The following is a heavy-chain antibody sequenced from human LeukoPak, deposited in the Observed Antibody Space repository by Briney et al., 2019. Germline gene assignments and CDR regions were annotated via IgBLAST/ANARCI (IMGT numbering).Heavy chain of an antibody. CDR1: GFTFSSYA. CDR3: VKHSSQGIFDY. V-gene: IGHV3-23*01. Sequence: PGGSLRLSCAASGFTFSSYAMSWVRQAPGKGLEWVSAIGGTNGRTYYADSVKGRFTISRDNSKNTLYLQLNSLRAEDTAVYYCVKHSSQGIFDYWGQGTLVTVSS. D-gene: IGHD6-13*01. CDR2: IGGTNGRT. J-gene: IGHJ4*02.